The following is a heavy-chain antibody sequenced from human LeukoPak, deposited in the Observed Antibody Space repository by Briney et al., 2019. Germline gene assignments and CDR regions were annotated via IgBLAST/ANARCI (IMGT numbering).Heavy chain of an antibody. CDR2: ISSSSSYI. Sequence: GGSLRLSCAASGFTFSDYGMNWVRQAPGKGLEWVSSISSSSSYIYYADSVKGRFTISRDNAKNSLYLQMNSLRAEDTAVYYCARREDCSSTSCYINWYFDLWGRGTLVTVSS. D-gene: IGHD2-2*02. J-gene: IGHJ2*01. CDR1: GFTFSDYG. V-gene: IGHV3-21*01. CDR3: ARREDCSSTSCYINWYFDL.